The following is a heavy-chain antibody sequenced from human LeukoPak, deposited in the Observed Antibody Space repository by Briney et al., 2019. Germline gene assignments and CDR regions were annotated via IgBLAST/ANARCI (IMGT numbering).Heavy chain of an antibody. CDR1: KFTFSSYA. Sequence: GGSLRLSCAASKFTFSSYAMSWVRQAPGKGLEWVSSISGRGGSTDYADSVKGRFTISRDNTNTTLYLQMNSLRAEDTAIYFCAKAFWTGHYYFDSWGQGTLVTVSS. V-gene: IGHV3-23*01. CDR2: ISGRGGST. D-gene: IGHD3/OR15-3a*01. J-gene: IGHJ4*02. CDR3: AKAFWTGHYYFDS.